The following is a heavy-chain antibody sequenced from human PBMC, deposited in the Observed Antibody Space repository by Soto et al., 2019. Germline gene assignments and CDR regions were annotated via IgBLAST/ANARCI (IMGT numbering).Heavy chain of an antibody. D-gene: IGHD5-18*01. CDR3: ARVRKTRYTYESPGGPLSK. CDR1: GYIFTSYD. V-gene: IGHV1-8*01. Sequence: QVQLVQSGAEVRQPGASVKVSCEASGYIFTSYDFSWVRQAAGQGLEWMGWMNPDTGHTGYAQRLQGRLPLTRNTSITTAYMELNSLTSDDTAIYYCARVRKTRYTYESPGGPLSKWGQGTLVTVTS. J-gene: IGHJ4*02. CDR2: MNPDTGHT.